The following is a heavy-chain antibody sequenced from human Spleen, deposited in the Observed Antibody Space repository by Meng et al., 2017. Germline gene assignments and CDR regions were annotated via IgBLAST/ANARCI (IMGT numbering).Heavy chain of an antibody. CDR2: IFYTVTT. CDR1: GGSILNSNW. CDR3: AGVDVDTGVPS. D-gene: IGHD5-18*01. Sequence: QVEPQDLGPGLVKPPGTLSLSCAVAGGSILNSNWWSWVRQFPGKGLEWIGDIFYTVTTNYTPSLKRRVTISVDKSKHQFSLILTSVTAADTATYYCAGVDVDTGVPSWGQGTLVTVSS. V-gene: IGHV4-4*03. J-gene: IGHJ5*02.